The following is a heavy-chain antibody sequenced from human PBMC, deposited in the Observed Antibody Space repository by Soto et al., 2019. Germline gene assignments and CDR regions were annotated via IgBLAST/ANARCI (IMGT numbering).Heavy chain of an antibody. Sequence: ASVKVSCKASGYTFTSYDINWVRQATGQGLEWMGWMNPNSGNTGYAQKFQGRVTMTRNTSISTAYMELSSLRSEDTAVYYCARLSHYDFWSGYPDAFNIWGQGTMVTVSS. V-gene: IGHV1-8*01. CDR1: GYTFTSYD. CDR2: MNPNSGNT. J-gene: IGHJ3*02. CDR3: ARLSHYDFWSGYPDAFNI. D-gene: IGHD3-3*01.